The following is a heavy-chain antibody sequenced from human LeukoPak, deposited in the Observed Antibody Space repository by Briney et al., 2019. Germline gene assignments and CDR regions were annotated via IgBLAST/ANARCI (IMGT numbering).Heavy chain of an antibody. Sequence: ASMKVSCKAFGYTFTAYYIHWVRQAPGQGLEWVGWINPDSGGTNYAQKFQGRVTMTRDTSINTAYMELSRLTSDDTAIYYCARGWGYLDYWGQGTLVTVSS. CDR2: INPDSGGT. CDR1: GYTFTAYY. CDR3: ARGWGYLDY. V-gene: IGHV1-2*02. D-gene: IGHD3-16*01. J-gene: IGHJ4*02.